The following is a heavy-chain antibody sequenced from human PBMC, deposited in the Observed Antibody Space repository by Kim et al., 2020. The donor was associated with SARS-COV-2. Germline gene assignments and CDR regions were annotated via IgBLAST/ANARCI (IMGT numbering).Heavy chain of an antibody. CDR3: ARDKGSLAIGLPLPGIY. J-gene: IGHJ4*02. V-gene: IGHV3-30*04. Sequence: GGSLRLSCAASGFTFNNFALHWVRQAPGKDLEWVSAISYEGSLKYYTDSVRGRFTISRDSSKNTLYLQMNSLRVEDTATYYCARDKGSLAIGLPLPGIYWGQGTLVTVSS. CDR2: ISYEGSLK. CDR1: GFTFNNFA. D-gene: IGHD1-20*01.